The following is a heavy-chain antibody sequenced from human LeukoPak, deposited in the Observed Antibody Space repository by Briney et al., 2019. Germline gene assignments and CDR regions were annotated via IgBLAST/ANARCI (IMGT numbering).Heavy chain of an antibody. CDR1: GGSISISSSY. J-gene: IGHJ4*02. CDR2: VHYSGNT. D-gene: IGHD3-22*01. V-gene: IGHV4-39*07. Sequence: SETLSLTCTVSGGSISISSSYWGWIRQPPGKGLEWVGSVHYSGNTFYNPSLKSRVTISLDTSKNQFSLKLSSVTAADTAVYYCARVDYYDSSGYFDYWGQGTLVTVSS. CDR3: ARVDYYDSSGYFDY.